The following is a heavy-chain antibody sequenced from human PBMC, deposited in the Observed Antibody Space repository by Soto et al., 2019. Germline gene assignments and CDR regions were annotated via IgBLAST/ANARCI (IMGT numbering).Heavy chain of an antibody. J-gene: IGHJ5*02. CDR2: IYYSGST. V-gene: IGHV4-39*01. CDR3: ARHVYRRYCSSTSCRNNYWFDP. Sequence: PSESLSLTCTVSGGSISSGGYYWSWIRQHPGKGLEWIGYIYYSGSTYYNPSLKSRVTISVDTSKNQFSLKLSSVTAADTAVYYWARHVYRRYCSSTSCRNNYWFDPWGQGTLVTVSS. CDR1: GGSISSGGYY. D-gene: IGHD2-2*01.